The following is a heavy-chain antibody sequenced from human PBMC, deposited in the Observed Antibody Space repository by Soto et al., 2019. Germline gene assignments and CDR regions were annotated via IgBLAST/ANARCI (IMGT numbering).Heavy chain of an antibody. CDR3: ASGDCSSTSCSVLGPYYYYYMDV. D-gene: IGHD2-2*01. CDR2: IYYSGST. CDR1: GGSISSSSYY. Sequence: QLLESGPGLVKPSETLSLTCTVSGGSISSSSYYWGWIRQPPGKGLEWIGSIYYSGSTYYNPSLKSRVTISVDTSKNQFSLKLSSVTAADTAVYYCASGDCSSTSCSVLGPYYYYYMDVCGKGTTVTVSS. V-gene: IGHV4-39*01. J-gene: IGHJ6*03.